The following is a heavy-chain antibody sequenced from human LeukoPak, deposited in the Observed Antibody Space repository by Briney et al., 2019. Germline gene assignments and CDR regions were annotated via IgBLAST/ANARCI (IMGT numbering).Heavy chain of an antibody. CDR2: IYYSGST. J-gene: IGHJ5*02. CDR1: GGSISSGVYY. Sequence: SETLSLTCTVSGGSISSGVYYWSWIRQHPGKGLEWIGYIYYSGSTYYNPSLKSRVTISVDTSKNQFSLKLSSVTAADTAVYYCAREEYCSSTSCYIAWGQGTLVTVSS. V-gene: IGHV4-30-4*08. D-gene: IGHD2-2*02. CDR3: AREEYCSSTSCYIA.